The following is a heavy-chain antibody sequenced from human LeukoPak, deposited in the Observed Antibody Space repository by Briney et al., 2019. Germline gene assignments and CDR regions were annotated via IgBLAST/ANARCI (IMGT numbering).Heavy chain of an antibody. J-gene: IGHJ3*02. D-gene: IGHD1-1*01. V-gene: IGHV3-21*01. CDR3: ARDQLGAFDI. Sequence: GLELVSSISSTSSYIYYADSVKGRFTISRDNAKNSLYLQMNSLRAEDTAVYYCARDQLGAFDIWGQGTMVTVSS. CDR2: ISSTSSYI.